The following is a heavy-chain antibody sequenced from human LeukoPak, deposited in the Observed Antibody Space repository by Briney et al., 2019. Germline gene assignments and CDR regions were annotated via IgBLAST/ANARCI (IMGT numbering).Heavy chain of an antibody. D-gene: IGHD6-13*01. J-gene: IGHJ6*03. V-gene: IGHV3-30*02. CDR3: AKAKQLPQDYYYYYYMDV. CDR2: IRYDGSNK. CDR1: GFTFSSYG. Sequence: PGGSLRLSCAASGFTFSSYGMHWVRQAPGKGLEWVAFIRYDGSNKYYADSVKGRFTISRDNSKNTLYLQMNSLRAEDTAVYYCAKAKQLPQDYYYYYYMDVWGKGTTVTVSS.